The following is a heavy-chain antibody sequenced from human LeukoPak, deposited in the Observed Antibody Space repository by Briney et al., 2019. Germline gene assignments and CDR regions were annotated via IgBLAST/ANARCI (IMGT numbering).Heavy chain of an antibody. CDR2: IYSGGST. CDR1: GFTVSSNY. Sequence: GGSLRLSCAASGFTVSSNYMSWVRQAPGKGLEWVSVIYSGGSTYYADSVKGRFAISRDNAKNSLYLQMNSLRAEDTAIYYCTRVGYIDEGIDYWGQGTLVTVSS. V-gene: IGHV3-53*01. D-gene: IGHD5-24*01. J-gene: IGHJ4*02. CDR3: TRVGYIDEGIDY.